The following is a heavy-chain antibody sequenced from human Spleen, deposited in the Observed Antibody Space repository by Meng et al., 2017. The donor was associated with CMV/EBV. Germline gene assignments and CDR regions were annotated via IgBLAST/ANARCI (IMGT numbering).Heavy chain of an antibody. V-gene: IGHV3-73*01. CDR1: GYVFSGAA. Sequence: ASGYVFSGAAIHWVRQASGKGLEWIGRIRTGPNNYAAEYAAAVEGRFTISRDDSKKTAYLQMDSLKTEDTAVYYCTRLWSSGGFDPWGQGTLVTVSS. D-gene: IGHD3-10*01. J-gene: IGHJ5*02. CDR3: TRLWSSGGFDP. CDR2: IRTGPNNYAA.